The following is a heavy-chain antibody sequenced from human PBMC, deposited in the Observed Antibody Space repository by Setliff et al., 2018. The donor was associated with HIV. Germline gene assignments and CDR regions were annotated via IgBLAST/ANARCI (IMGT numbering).Heavy chain of an antibody. Sequence: GESLKISCEASGFTFSGYWMHWVRQAPGKGLEWISGISDSGGSTYYADSVKGRFTISRDNARNSLYLQMNSLRAEDTAVYYCARGNIAAGAPFDYWGQGTLVTVSS. V-gene: IGHV3-21*01. CDR1: GFTFSGYW. CDR2: ISDSGGST. J-gene: IGHJ4*02. CDR3: ARGNIAAGAPFDY. D-gene: IGHD6-13*01.